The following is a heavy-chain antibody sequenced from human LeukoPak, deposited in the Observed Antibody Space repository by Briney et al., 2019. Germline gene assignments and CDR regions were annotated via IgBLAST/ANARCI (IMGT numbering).Heavy chain of an antibody. J-gene: IGHJ4*02. Sequence: VGSLRLSCAASGFTFSSYAMSWVRQAPGKGLEWVSAISGSGGSTYYADSVKGRFTISRDNSKNTLYLQMNSLRAEDTAVYYCAKGLLDYDSSGNLDYIDYWGQGTLVTVSS. D-gene: IGHD3-22*01. V-gene: IGHV3-23*01. CDR2: ISGSGGST. CDR1: GFTFSSYA. CDR3: AKGLLDYDSSGNLDYIDY.